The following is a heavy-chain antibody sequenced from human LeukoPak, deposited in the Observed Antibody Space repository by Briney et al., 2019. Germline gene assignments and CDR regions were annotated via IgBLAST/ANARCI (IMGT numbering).Heavy chain of an antibody. D-gene: IGHD2/OR15-2a*01. CDR2: INPNSGGT. J-gene: IGHJ4*02. CDR1: GYTFTVYY. V-gene: IGHV1-2*02. CDR3: ARGILPREYYFGY. Sequence: ASVTXSXXASGYTFTVYYMHWVRQAPGQGQEGVGWINPNSGGTNYAQKFQGRVTMTRDTSISTAYMELSRLRSDDTAVYYCARGILPREYYFGYWGQGTLVTVSS.